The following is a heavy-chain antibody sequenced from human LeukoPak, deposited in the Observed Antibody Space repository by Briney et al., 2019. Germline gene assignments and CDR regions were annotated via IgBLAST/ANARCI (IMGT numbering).Heavy chain of an antibody. V-gene: IGHV3-30*02. CDR3: AKGKCSSNSCYVFDY. J-gene: IGHJ4*02. Sequence: PGGSLRLSCAASGFTFSVYGMHWVRQAPDKGLEWEAFTRYDGTDKYYADSVRGRFTISRDNSKNTLYLQMNSLRAEDTAVYYCAKGKCSSNSCYVFDYWGQGTLVTVSS. CDR2: TRYDGTDK. D-gene: IGHD2-2*01. CDR1: GFTFSVYG.